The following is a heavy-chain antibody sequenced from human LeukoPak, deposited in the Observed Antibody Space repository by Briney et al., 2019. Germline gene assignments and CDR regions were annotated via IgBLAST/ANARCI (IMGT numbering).Heavy chain of an antibody. D-gene: IGHD2-2*02. CDR1: GGSISSYY. CDR2: IYYSGTT. V-gene: IGHV4-59*08. J-gene: IGHJ4*02. CDR3: ARLNTYVRAFDC. Sequence: SETLSLTCTVSGGSISSYYWSWIRQPPGKGLEWIGYIYYSGTTNYNPSLKSRVTMSVDTSKNQFSLKLTSVTAADTAVYSCARLNTYVRAFDCWGQGTLVTVSS.